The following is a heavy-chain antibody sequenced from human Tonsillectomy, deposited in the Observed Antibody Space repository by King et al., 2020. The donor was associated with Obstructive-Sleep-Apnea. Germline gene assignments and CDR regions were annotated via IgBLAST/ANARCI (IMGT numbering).Heavy chain of an antibody. CDR2: ISSTVTI. CDR3: ASGPRWLRSFDF. J-gene: IGHJ4*02. V-gene: IGHV3-48*04. Sequence: VQLVEYGGGLVQPGGPLRLSCAASGFDFSAYSMNWVRQAPGKGLEWVSYISSTVTIYYADSVKGRFTISRDNAKNSLYLQMNSLRAEDTAVYYCASGPRWLRSFDFWGQGSLVTVSS. D-gene: IGHD5-24*01. CDR1: GFDFSAYS.